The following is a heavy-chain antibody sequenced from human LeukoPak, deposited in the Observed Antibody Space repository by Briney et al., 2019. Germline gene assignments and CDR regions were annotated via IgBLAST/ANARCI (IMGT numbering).Heavy chain of an antibody. CDR2: INHSGST. D-gene: IGHD2-21*02. V-gene: IGHV4-34*01. CDR3: ARLMVTAIASKVKFDP. Sequence: ETLSLTCAVYGGSFSGYYWSWIRQPPGKGLEWIGEINHSGSTNYNPSLKSRVTISVDTSKNQFSLKLSSVTAADTAVYYCARLMVTAIASKVKFDPWGQGTLVTASS. CDR1: GGSFSGYY. J-gene: IGHJ5*02.